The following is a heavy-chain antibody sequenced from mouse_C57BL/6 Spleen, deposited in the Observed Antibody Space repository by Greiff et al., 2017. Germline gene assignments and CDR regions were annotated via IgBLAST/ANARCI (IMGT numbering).Heavy chain of an antibody. CDR2: IDPETGGT. V-gene: IGHV1-15*01. D-gene: IGHD1-1*02. Sequence: QVQLQQSGAELVRPGASVTLSCKASGYTFTDYEMHWVKQTPVHGLEWIGAIDPETGGTAYNQKFKGKAILTADKSSSTAYMELRSLTSEDSAVYYCTRYGPGFDYWGQGTTLTVSS. J-gene: IGHJ2*01. CDR1: GYTFTDYE. CDR3: TRYGPGFDY.